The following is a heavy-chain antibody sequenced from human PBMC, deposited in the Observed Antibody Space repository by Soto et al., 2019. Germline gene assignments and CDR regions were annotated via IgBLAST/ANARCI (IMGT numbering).Heavy chain of an antibody. CDR1: GFTFRIKW. CDR3: ARDVGVQELDY. Sequence: WGSLRLSCASSGFTFRIKWMNWVRQAPGRGLDWVANIKPDGSGKYYLDSVRGRFTISRDNAENSLFLQIDSLRVEDTAVYYCARDVGVQELDYWGQGTLVTVSS. J-gene: IGHJ4*02. CDR2: IKPDGSGK. D-gene: IGHD6-6*01. V-gene: IGHV3-7*01.